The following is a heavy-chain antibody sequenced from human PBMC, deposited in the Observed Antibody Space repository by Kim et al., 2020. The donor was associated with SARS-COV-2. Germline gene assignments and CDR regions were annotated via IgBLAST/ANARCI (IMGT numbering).Heavy chain of an antibody. D-gene: IGHD3-16*01. CDR1: GFTFSTST. J-gene: IGHJ5*02. V-gene: IGHV3-30*04. Sequence: GGSLRLSCIASGFTFSTSTMHWVRQAPGKGPEGVAFISSDGSDKNYGDSVKGRFTISRDDSKKTVFLQINSLRPEDTAVYFCAKGATRTHYVKKNNWFDAWGQGILLTVSS. CDR2: ISSDGSDK. CDR3: AKGATRTHYVKKNNWFDA.